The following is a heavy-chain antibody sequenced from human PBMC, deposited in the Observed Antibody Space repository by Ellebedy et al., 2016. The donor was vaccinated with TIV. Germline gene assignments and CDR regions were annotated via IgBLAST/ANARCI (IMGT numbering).Heavy chain of an antibody. Sequence: AASVKVSCKASGYSFTAYYVHWVRQAPGHGLEWLGWINPKTGDSHYAPKFQGRVTMSTDTSITTVHLELGRVRSDDTAVYYCSRGGSVPASLPRDFWGQGTLVTVSS. CDR2: INPKTGDS. D-gene: IGHD2-2*01. CDR1: GYSFTAYY. V-gene: IGHV1-2*02. CDR3: SRGGSVPASLPRDF. J-gene: IGHJ4*02.